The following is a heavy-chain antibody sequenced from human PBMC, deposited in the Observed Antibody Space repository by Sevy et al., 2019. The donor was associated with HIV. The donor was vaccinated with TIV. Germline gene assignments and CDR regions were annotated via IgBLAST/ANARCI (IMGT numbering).Heavy chain of an antibody. CDR1: GYTLTELS. J-gene: IGHJ4*02. V-gene: IGHV1-24*01. D-gene: IGHD3-22*01. CDR3: ATTKDYYDSSGYPFDY. Sequence: ASVKVSCKVSGYTLTELSMHWVRQAPGKGLEWMGSFDPEDGETIYQQKFQGRVTLTGDTSTDTAYMELSSLGSEDTAVYYCATTKDYYDSSGYPFDYWGQGTLVTVSS. CDR2: FDPEDGET.